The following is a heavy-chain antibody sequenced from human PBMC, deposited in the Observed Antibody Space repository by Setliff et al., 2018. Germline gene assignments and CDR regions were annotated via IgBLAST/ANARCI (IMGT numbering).Heavy chain of an antibody. J-gene: IGHJ6*03. Sequence: TLSLPCTVSGGSISSGSYYWTWIRQHPGKGLEWIGYIYYIGSTYYNPSLKRRVTISVDTSQNQFSLRLSSVTAADTAVYYCARGTTNLNYYYYMDVWGKGTPVTVSS. CDR1: GGSISSGSYY. CDR3: ARGTTNLNYYYYMDV. CDR2: IYYIGST. V-gene: IGHV4-31*03. D-gene: IGHD4-4*01.